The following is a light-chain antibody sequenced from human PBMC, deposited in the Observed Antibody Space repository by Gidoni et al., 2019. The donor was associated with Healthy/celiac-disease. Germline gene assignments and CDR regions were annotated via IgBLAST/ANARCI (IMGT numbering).Light chain of an antibody. CDR2: DVS. CDR1: RSDVGGYNY. CDR3: SSYTSSSRV. V-gene: IGLV2-14*01. J-gene: IGLJ3*02. Sequence: QSALTQPAPVSGSPGQSITISCTGTRSDVGGYNYVSWYQQHPGKAPKLMIYDVSNRPSGVSNRFSGSKSGNTASLTISGLQAEDEADYYCSSYTSSSRVFGGGTKLTVL.